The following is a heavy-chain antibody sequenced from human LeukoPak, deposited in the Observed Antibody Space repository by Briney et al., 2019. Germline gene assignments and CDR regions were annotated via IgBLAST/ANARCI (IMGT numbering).Heavy chain of an antibody. Sequence: PGGSLRLSCAASGVTVSTNYMSWVRQAPGKGLEWVSVIYSDSSTYYADSVKGRFTISRDNSKNTLYLQMNSLRAEDTAVYYCARHYDYGDSPFDSWGQGTLVTVSS. J-gene: IGHJ4*02. V-gene: IGHV3-66*04. CDR2: IYSDSST. CDR1: GVTVSTNY. CDR3: ARHYDYGDSPFDS. D-gene: IGHD4-17*01.